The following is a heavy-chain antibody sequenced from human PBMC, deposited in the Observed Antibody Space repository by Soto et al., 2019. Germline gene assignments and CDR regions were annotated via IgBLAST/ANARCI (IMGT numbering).Heavy chain of an antibody. D-gene: IGHD6-19*01. J-gene: IGHJ4*02. CDR1: GGSFSGYY. Sequence: QVQLQQWGAGLLKPSETLSLTCAVYGGSFSGYYWSWIRQPPGKGLEWIGEINHSGSTNYNPSLKSRVTISVDTSKTQFSLTLSSVTAADTAVYYCARAPIAVAGKVFDYWGQGTLVTVSS. CDR2: INHSGST. CDR3: ARAPIAVAGKVFDY. V-gene: IGHV4-34*01.